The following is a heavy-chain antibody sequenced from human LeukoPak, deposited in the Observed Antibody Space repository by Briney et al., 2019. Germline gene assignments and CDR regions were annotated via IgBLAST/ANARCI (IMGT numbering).Heavy chain of an antibody. V-gene: IGHV4-31*03. CDR3: ARNNYDILTGYSPRNWYFDL. Sequence: SETLSLTCTVSGGSISSGGYYWSWIRQHPGKGLEWIGYIYNSGSTYYNPSLKSRVTISVDTSKNQFSLKLSSVTAADTAVYYCARNNYDILTGYSPRNWYFDLWGRGTLVTVSS. J-gene: IGHJ2*01. CDR1: GGSISSGGYY. CDR2: IYNSGST. D-gene: IGHD3-9*01.